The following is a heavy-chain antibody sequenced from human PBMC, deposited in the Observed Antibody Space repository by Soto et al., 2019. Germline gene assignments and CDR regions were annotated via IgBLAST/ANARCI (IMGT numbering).Heavy chain of an antibody. Sequence: GGSLRLSCAASGFTFSSYAMHWVRQAPGKGLEWVAVISYDGSNKYYADSVKGRFTISRDNSKNTLYLQMNSLRAEDTAVYYCARTPRRGEFGYCSGGSCYGAFDIWGKGTMVTV. J-gene: IGHJ3*02. CDR1: GFTFSSYA. CDR3: ARTPRRGEFGYCSGGSCYGAFDI. V-gene: IGHV3-30-3*01. D-gene: IGHD2-15*01. CDR2: ISYDGSNK.